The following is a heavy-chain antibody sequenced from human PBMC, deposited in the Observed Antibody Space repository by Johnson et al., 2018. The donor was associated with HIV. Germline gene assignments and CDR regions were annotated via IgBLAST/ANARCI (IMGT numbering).Heavy chain of an antibody. CDR1: GFTVSSNY. V-gene: IGHV3-53*01. CDR3: ARDHLRRSHAFDI. J-gene: IGHJ3*02. Sequence: VQLVESGGGLIQPGGSLRLSCAASGFTVSSNYMSWVRQAPGQGLEWVSVIYSGGSTYYADSVTGRFTISRDNAKNTLYLQMTSLRAEDTAVYYCARDHLRRSHAFDIWGQGTMVTVSS. CDR2: IYSGGST. D-gene: IGHD2-15*01.